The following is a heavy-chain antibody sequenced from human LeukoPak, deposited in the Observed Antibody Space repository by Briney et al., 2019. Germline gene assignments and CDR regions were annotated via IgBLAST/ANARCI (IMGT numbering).Heavy chain of an antibody. V-gene: IGHV1-8*01. Sequence: ASVKVSCEASGYTFTSYDINWVRQATGQGLEWMGWMNPNSGNTGYAQKFQGRVTMTRNTSISTAYMELSSLRSEDTAVYYCARSKGGFGELLYYYYYGMDVWGQGTTVTVSS. CDR2: MNPNSGNT. CDR3: ARSKGGFGELLYYYYYGMDV. J-gene: IGHJ6*02. D-gene: IGHD3-10*01. CDR1: GYTFTSYD.